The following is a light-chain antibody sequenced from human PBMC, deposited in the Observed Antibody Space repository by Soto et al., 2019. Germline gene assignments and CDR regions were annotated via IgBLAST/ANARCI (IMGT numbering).Light chain of an antibody. CDR1: QSVSGSN. CDR2: IAS. V-gene: IGKV3-20*01. CDR3: QQHGSGPWT. J-gene: IGKJ1*01. Sequence: EIALTQSPDTPSLSPGERATLSCRASQSVSGSNLAWYQHKPGQGPRLLIYIASRRATGIPDRFSGSGSGTEFNLTISRLEPEDFAVYYCQQHGSGPWTFGQGTKVEIK.